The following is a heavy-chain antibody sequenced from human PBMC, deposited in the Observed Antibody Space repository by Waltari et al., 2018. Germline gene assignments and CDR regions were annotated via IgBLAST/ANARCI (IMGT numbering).Heavy chain of an antibody. Sequence: QLQLHESGPGAVKASATLSLTCSVSGHSITYSYWAWVRQPPGKGLVWIGNVLYSEPVTFYNPSLKSRVAISVDASRNEVSLTLTSVTAADTAIYFCARSISVTDYGMDLWGRGTNVTVS. CDR2: VLYSEPVT. CDR1: GHSITYSY. CDR3: ARSISVTDYGMDL. V-gene: IGHV4-39*01. J-gene: IGHJ6*02. D-gene: IGHD2-21*02.